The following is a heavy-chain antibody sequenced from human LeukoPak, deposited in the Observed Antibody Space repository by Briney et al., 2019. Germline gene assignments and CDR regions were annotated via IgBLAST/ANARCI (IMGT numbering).Heavy chain of an antibody. V-gene: IGHV4-4*07. CDR3: ASDVHCSSTSCYILAYFDP. CDR1: GGSISSYY. Sequence: PSETLSLTXTVSGGSISSYYWSWIRQPAGKGLEWIGRIYTSGSTNYNPSLKSRVTMSVDTSKNQFSLKLSSVTAADTAVYCCASDVHCSSTSCYILAYFDPWGQGTLVTVSS. CDR2: IYTSGST. D-gene: IGHD2-2*02. J-gene: IGHJ5*02.